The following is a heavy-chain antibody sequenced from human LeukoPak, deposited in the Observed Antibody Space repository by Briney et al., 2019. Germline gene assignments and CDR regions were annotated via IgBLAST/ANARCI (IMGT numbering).Heavy chain of an antibody. V-gene: IGHV3-23*01. CDR3: ARATDYGDYVC. D-gene: IGHD4-17*01. J-gene: IGHJ4*02. CDR1: GFTFSSYA. CDR2: ISGSGGST. Sequence: GGSLRLSCAASGFTFSSYAMSWVRQAPGKGLEWVSAISGSGGSTYYADSVKGRFTISRDNSKNTLYLQMNSLRAEDTAVYYCARATDYGDYVCWGQGTLVTVSS.